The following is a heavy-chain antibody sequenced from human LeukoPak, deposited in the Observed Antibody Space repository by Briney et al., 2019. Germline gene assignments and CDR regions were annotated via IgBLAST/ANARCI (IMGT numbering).Heavy chain of an antibody. CDR2: INPSGGST. Sequence: ASVKVSCKASGSTFTSYYMNWVRQAPGQGLEWMGIINPSGGSTSYAQKFQGRVTMTRDTSTSTVYMELSSLRSEDTAVYYCARAAAGFFDYWGQGTLVTVSS. CDR1: GSTFTSYY. J-gene: IGHJ4*02. D-gene: IGHD6-13*01. CDR3: ARAAAGFFDY. V-gene: IGHV1-46*01.